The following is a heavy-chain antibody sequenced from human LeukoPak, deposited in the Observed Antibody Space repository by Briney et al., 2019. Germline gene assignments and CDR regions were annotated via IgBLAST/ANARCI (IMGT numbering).Heavy chain of an antibody. J-gene: IGHJ4*02. CDR2: ISSSSSYI. V-gene: IGHV3-21*04. CDR3: AKDPSWSGYFDY. CDR1: GFTFSSYS. Sequence: GGSLRLSCVASGFTFSSYSMNWVRQAPGKGLEWVSSISSSSSYIYYADSVKGRFTISRDNAKNSLYLQMNSLRAEDTAVYYCAKDPSWSGYFDYWGQGTLVTVSS. D-gene: IGHD6-13*01.